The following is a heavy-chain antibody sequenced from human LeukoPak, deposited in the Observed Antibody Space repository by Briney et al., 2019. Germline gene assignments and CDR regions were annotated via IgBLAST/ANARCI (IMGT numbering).Heavy chain of an antibody. CDR1: GFTFSSYW. CDR3: ARDRGRYYMDV. Sequence: GGSLRLSCAASGFTFSSYWMSWVRQAPGKGLEWVANIKQDGSEKYYVDSVKGRFTISRENAKNSLYLQMNSLRAGDTAVYYCARDRGRYYMDVWGKGTTVTISS. J-gene: IGHJ6*03. V-gene: IGHV3-7*01. D-gene: IGHD6-25*01. CDR2: IKQDGSEK.